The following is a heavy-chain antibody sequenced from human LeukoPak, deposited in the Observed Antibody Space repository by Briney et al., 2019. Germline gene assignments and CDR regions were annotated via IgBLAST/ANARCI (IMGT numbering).Heavy chain of an antibody. Sequence: GGSLRLSCAASGFTFSSYSMNWVRQAPGKGLEWVSSISSSSSYIYYADSVKGRFTISRDNAKNSLYLQMNSLRAEDTAVYYCARLALGSYSNYAVDYWGQGTLVTVSS. J-gene: IGHJ4*02. D-gene: IGHD4-11*01. CDR2: ISSSSSYI. CDR1: GFTFSSYS. CDR3: ARLALGSYSNYAVDY. V-gene: IGHV3-21*01.